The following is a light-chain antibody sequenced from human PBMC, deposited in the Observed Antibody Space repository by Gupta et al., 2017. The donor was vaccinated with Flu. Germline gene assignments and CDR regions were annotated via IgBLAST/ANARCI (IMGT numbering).Light chain of an antibody. V-gene: IGKV1-27*01. Sequence: DIQMTQSPSSLSASVGDRVTITCRASQGISNYLAWYQQKPGKVPKLLIYAASTLQSGVPSRFSGSGSGTDFTLTISSLQPEDVATYYCQKSRDSFGQGTKLEIK. CDR2: AAS. J-gene: IGKJ2*03. CDR1: QGISNY. CDR3: QKSRDS.